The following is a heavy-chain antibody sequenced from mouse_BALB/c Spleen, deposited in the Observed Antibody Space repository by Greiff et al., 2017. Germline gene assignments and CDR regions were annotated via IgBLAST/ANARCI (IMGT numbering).Heavy chain of an antibody. V-gene: IGHV1-7*01. Sequence: QVQLQQSGAELAKPGASVKMSCKASGYTFTSYWMHWVKQRPGQGLEWIGYINPSTGYTEYNQKFKDKATLTADKSSSTAYMQLSSLTSEDSAVYYCARRVYYDYEFAYWGQGTLVTVSA. CDR3: ARRVYYDYEFAY. D-gene: IGHD2-4*01. CDR2: INPSTGYT. CDR1: GYTFTSYW. J-gene: IGHJ3*01.